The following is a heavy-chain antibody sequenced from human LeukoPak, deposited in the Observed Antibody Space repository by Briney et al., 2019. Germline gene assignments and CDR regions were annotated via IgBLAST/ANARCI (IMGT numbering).Heavy chain of an antibody. CDR3: AGASGSYFGYYYMDV. CDR1: GFTFSSYS. J-gene: IGHJ6*03. D-gene: IGHD1-26*01. Sequence: GESLSLSCAVSGFTFSSYSMLWVRQPPGRELEGVSYMSSSNSTIFYEHSVKGPITLFRDNAKNSVYLQMNSLRAEDTAEYYCAGASGSYFGYYYMDVWGKGTTVTVSS. CDR2: MSSSNSTI. V-gene: IGHV3-48*01.